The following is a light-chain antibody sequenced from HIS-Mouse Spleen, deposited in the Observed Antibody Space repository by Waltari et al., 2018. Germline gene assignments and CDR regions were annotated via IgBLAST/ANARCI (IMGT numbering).Light chain of an antibody. CDR1: SSDVGGYNY. J-gene: IGLJ1*01. V-gene: IGLV2-11*01. CDR2: DVS. Sequence: QSALTQPRSVSGSPGQSFTISCTGTSSDVGGYNYVSWYQQHPGKAPKLMIYDVSKRPSGGPDRFAGSKSGNTASLTISGLQDEDEADYYCCSYAGSYTGVFGTGTKVTVL. CDR3: CSYAGSYTGV.